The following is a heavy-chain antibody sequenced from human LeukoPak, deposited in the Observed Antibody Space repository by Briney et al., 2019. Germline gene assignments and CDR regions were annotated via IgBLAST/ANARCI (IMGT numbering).Heavy chain of an antibody. V-gene: IGHV3-53*01. J-gene: IGHJ5*02. D-gene: IGHD3-10*01. Sequence: PGGSLRLSCAASGFTVSSNYMSWVRQAPGKGLEWVSVIYSGGSTYYADSVKGRFTISRDNSKNTLYLQMNSLRAEDTAVYYCARDRGITTARGVPSWFDPWGQGTLVTVSS. CDR1: GFTVSSNY. CDR3: ARDRGITTARGVPSWFDP. CDR2: IYSGGST.